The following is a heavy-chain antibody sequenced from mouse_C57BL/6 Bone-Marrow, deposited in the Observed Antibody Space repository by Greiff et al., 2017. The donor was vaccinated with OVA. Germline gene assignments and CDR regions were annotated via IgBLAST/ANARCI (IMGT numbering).Heavy chain of an antibody. CDR3: ADYGSSYHYAMDY. J-gene: IGHJ4*01. CDR1: GYAFSSSW. CDR2: IYPGDGDT. Sequence: VMLVESGPELVKPGASVKISCKASGYAFSSSWMNWVKQRPGKGLEWIGRIYPGDGDTNYNGKFKGKATLTADKSSSTAYMQLSSLTSEDSAVYFCADYGSSYHYAMDYWGQGTSVTVSS. D-gene: IGHD1-1*01. V-gene: IGHV1-82*01.